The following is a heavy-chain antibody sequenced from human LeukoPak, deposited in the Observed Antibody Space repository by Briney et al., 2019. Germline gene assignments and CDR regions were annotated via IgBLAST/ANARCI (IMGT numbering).Heavy chain of an antibody. V-gene: IGHV4-59*01. CDR1: GGSISSYY. Sequence: SETLSLTCTVSGGSISSYYWSWIRQPPGKGLEWIGYIYYSGSTNYNPSLKSRVTISVDTSKNQFSLKLSSVTAADTAVYYCARATGMEDYFDYWGQGTLVTVSS. CDR3: ARATGMEDYFDY. CDR2: IYYSGST. J-gene: IGHJ4*02. D-gene: IGHD2-8*02.